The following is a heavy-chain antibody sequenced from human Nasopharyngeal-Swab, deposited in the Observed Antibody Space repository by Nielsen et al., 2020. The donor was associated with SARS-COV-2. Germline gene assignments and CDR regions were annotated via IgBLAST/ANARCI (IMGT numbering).Heavy chain of an antibody. D-gene: IGHD2-2*01. V-gene: IGHV3-30*18. CDR2: ISYDGSNK. J-gene: IGHJ4*02. CDR3: AKDSSFDCSSTSCYSHFDY. Sequence: GGPLRLSCPASGFTFSSYGMHWVRQAPGKGLEWVAVISYDGSNKYYADSVKGRFTISRDNSKNTLYLQMNSLRAEDTAVYYCAKDSSFDCSSTSCYSHFDYWGQGTLVTVSS. CDR1: GFTFSSYG.